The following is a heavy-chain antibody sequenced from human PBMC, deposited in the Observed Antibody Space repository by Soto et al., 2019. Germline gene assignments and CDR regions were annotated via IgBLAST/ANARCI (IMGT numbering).Heavy chain of an antibody. Sequence: SETLSLTCTVSGGSISSYYWSWIRRPPGKGLEWIGYIYYSGSTNYNPSLKSRVTISVDTSKNQFSLKLSSVTAADTAVYYCASMVSTYAPNWFDPWGQGTLVTVSS. D-gene: IGHD3-10*01. CDR3: ASMVSTYAPNWFDP. V-gene: IGHV4-59*01. CDR1: GGSISSYY. CDR2: IYYSGST. J-gene: IGHJ5*02.